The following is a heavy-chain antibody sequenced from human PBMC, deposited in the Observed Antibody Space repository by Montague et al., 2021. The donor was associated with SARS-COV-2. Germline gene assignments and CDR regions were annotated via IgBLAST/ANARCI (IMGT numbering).Heavy chain of an antibody. V-gene: IGHV4-39*07. D-gene: IGHD3-10*01. CDR2: MYYSGST. Sequence: SETLSLTCTVSGGSISSSNYYWGWIRQPPGKGLEWIGNMYYSGSTYHNPSRKIRVTISIDTSKNQFSLKLSSVTAADAAEYYCGRDDIVLQGVTKGMDVWGQGTTVTVSS. CDR3: GRDDIVLQGVTKGMDV. CDR1: GGSISSSNYY. J-gene: IGHJ6*02.